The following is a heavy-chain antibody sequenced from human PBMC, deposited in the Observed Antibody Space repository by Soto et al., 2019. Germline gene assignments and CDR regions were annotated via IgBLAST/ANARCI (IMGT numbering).Heavy chain of an antibody. J-gene: IGHJ2*01. D-gene: IGHD5-12*01. CDR3: ARGNHRWLQLWYFDL. Sequence: QVQLVQSGAEVKKPGSSVKVSCKASGGTFSNYPISWVRQAPGQGLEWMGGIIPIFGTVNYAQKFQGRVTITADESTSTAYMALSSLIYEDTAVYYCARGNHRWLQLWYFDLWGRGTLVTVSS. CDR2: IIPIFGTV. CDR1: GGTFSNYP. V-gene: IGHV1-69*12.